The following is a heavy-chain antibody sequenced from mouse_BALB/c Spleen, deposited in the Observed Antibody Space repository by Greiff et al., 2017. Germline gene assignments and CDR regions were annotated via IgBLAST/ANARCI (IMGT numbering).Heavy chain of an antibody. D-gene: IGHD2-1*01. CDR3: AREGYGNYERVWFAY. V-gene: IGHV5-4*02. J-gene: IGHJ3*01. CDR2: ISDGGSYT. CDR1: GFTFSDYY. Sequence: EVKLMESGGGLVKPGGSLKLSCAASGFTFSDYYMYWVRQTPEKRLEWVATISDGGSYTYYPDSVKGRFTISRDNAKNNLYLQMSSLKSEDTAMYYCAREGYGNYERVWFAYWGQGTLVTVSA.